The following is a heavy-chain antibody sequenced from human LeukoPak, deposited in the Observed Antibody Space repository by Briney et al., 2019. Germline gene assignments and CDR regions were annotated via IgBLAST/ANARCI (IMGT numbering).Heavy chain of an antibody. D-gene: IGHD2-21*02. V-gene: IGHV3-48*01. Sequence: PGGSLRLSCAASGFTFSSYSMNWVRQAPGKGLEWVSYISSSSSTIYYADSVKGRFTISRDNAKNSLYLQMNSLRAEDTAVYYCASMRVVTAKGNWFDPWGQGTLVTVSS. CDR2: ISSSSSTI. CDR1: GFTFSSYS. CDR3: ASMRVVTAKGNWFDP. J-gene: IGHJ5*02.